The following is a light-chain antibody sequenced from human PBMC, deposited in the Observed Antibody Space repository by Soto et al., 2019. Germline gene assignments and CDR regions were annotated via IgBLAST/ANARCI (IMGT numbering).Light chain of an antibody. CDR1: SGHSNYA. V-gene: IGLV4-69*01. CDR2: LNSDGSH. J-gene: IGLJ2*01. CDR3: QTWGSGIVV. Sequence: QPVLTQSPSASASLGASVKLTCTLSSGHSNYAIAWHQQQSEKGPRYLMKLNSDGSHSQGDGIPDRFSGSSSGAERYLTISSLHSEDEADSYCQTWGSGIVVFGGGTKLTVL.